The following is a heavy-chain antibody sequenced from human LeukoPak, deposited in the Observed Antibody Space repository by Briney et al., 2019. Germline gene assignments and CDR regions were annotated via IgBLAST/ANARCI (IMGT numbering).Heavy chain of an antibody. D-gene: IGHD2-8*02. CDR2: IQYDGSIK. CDR3: ARDPLFRPVVYAIVDTSGY. V-gene: IGHV3-30*02. J-gene: IGHJ4*02. Sequence: PGGSLRLSCAASTFSFSTYGMHWVRQAPGKGLEWVAFIQYDGSIKLYGDSVKGRFTISRDNSKNTLYLQMNSLRAEDTAVYYCARDPLFRPVVYAIVDTSGYWGQGTLVTVSS. CDR1: TFSFSTYG.